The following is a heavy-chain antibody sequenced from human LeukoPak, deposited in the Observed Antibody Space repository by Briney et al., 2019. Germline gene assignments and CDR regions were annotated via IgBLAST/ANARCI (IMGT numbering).Heavy chain of an antibody. D-gene: IGHD6-13*01. CDR2: INHSGST. V-gene: IGHV4-34*01. CDR3: ARLDRAAAGGY. Sequence: SETLSLTCAVYGGSFSGYYWSWIRQPPGKGLEWIGEINHSGSTYYNPSLKSRVTISVDTSKNQFSLKLSSVTAADTAVYYCARLDRAAAGGYWGQGTLVTVSS. CDR1: GGSFSGYY. J-gene: IGHJ4*02.